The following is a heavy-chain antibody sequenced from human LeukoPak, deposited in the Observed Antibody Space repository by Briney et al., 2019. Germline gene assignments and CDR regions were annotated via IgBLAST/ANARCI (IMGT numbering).Heavy chain of an antibody. CDR1: DGSISSYY. Sequence: PSETLSLTCNVSDGSISSYYWSWIRQSPGKGLEWIGYIYYSGSTNYNPSLKSRITISVETSKNQSSLILSSVTAADTAVYYCARGAVYLDYWGQGTLVTVSS. CDR3: ARGAVYLDY. V-gene: IGHV4-59*01. J-gene: IGHJ4*02. CDR2: IYYSGST.